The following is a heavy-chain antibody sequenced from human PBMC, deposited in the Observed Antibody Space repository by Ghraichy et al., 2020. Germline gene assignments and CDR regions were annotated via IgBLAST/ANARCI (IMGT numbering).Heavy chain of an antibody. D-gene: IGHD4-17*01. Sequence: ETLSLTCTVSGGSISSSTYYWGWIRQPPGKGLEWIGSIYYSGSTYYNPSLKSRVTISVDTSKNQFSLKLSSVTAADTAVYYCARSTTVKGWFDPWGQGTLVTVAS. CDR2: IYYSGST. J-gene: IGHJ5*02. V-gene: IGHV4-39*01. CDR1: GGSISSSTYY. CDR3: ARSTTVKGWFDP.